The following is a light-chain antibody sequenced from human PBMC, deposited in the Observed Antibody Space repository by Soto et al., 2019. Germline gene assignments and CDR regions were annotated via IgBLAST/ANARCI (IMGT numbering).Light chain of an antibody. Sequence: DIQMTQSPSTLSASVGDRVTITCRASQSISNWLAWYQQKPGKAPKLLIYDASILESGVPSRFSGSGSGTEFTLTINSLQPDDFATYYCQQCNSYSLTFGQGTKV. CDR2: DAS. CDR3: QQCNSYSLT. V-gene: IGKV1-5*01. CDR1: QSISNW. J-gene: IGKJ1*01.